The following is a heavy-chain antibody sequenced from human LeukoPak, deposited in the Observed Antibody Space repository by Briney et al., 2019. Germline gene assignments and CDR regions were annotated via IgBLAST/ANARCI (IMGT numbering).Heavy chain of an antibody. CDR2: IHYTGYT. Sequence: SETLSLTCTVSGGPVTGYYWSWIRQSPGKGLEWIGYIHYTGYTIYNPSLKSRVTISVDTSKNQFSLRLNSMTAADTAVYYCTRTEESIAAPPGSFGYWGQGTLVTVSS. CDR3: TRTEESIAAPPGSFGY. J-gene: IGHJ4*02. D-gene: IGHD6-6*01. CDR1: GGPVTGYY. V-gene: IGHV4-59*02.